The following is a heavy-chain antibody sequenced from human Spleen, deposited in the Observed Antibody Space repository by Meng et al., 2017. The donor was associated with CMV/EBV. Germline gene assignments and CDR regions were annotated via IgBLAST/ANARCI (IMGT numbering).Heavy chain of an antibody. CDR2: ISDGGYNI. J-gene: IGHJ5*02. Sequence: GGSLRLSCAASGFTFSDYYMTWIRQAPGKGLEWVSYISDGGYNIFYADSVKGRFTISRDDAKKSLYLQMSSLRAEDTAIYYCARKSSGGWFDPWGQGTLVTVSS. CDR1: GFTFSDYY. V-gene: IGHV3-11*04. D-gene: IGHD3-16*01. CDR3: ARKSSGGWFDP.